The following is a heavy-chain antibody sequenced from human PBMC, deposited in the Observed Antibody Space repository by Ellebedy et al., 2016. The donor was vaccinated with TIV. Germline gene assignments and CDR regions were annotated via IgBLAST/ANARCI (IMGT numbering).Heavy chain of an antibody. CDR3: AKGGQSSGKFDY. J-gene: IGHJ4*02. V-gene: IGHV4-4*07. Sequence: SETLSLXXTVSGGSISSYYWSWIRQPAGKGLEWIGRIYISGSTNYNPSLKSRVTMSVDTSKNQFSLKLTSVTAADTAVYYCAKGGQSSGKFDYWGQGTLVTVS. CDR1: GGSISSYY. D-gene: IGHD3-10*01. CDR2: IYISGST.